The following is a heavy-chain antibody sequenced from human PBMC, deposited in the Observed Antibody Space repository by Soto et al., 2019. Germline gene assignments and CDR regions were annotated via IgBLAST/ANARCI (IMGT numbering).Heavy chain of an antibody. J-gene: IGHJ4*02. Sequence: QLRLQVSGRELVKPSETLSLTCTVSGGSISSSSYYWGWIRQPPGKGLEWIGSIYYSGSTYYNPSLKSRVTISGDTSKNQFSLKLSSVTAADTAVYYCARQGGRIAVASFDYWCQGTLVTVSS. CDR1: GGSISSSSYY. V-gene: IGHV4-39*01. CDR2: IYYSGST. CDR3: ARQGGRIAVASFDY. D-gene: IGHD6-19*01.